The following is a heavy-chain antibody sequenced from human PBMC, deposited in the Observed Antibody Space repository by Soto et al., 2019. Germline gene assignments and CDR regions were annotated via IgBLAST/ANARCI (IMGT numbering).Heavy chain of an antibody. CDR1: GFTFSSYA. V-gene: IGHV3-23*01. Sequence: GGSLRLSCAASGFTFSSYAMSWVRQAPGKGLEWVSAISGSGGSTYYADSVKGRFTISRDNSKNTLYLQMNSLRAEDTAVYYCAKIEYSSSWYYYYGMDVWGQGTTVTVSS. CDR2: ISGSGGST. J-gene: IGHJ6*02. D-gene: IGHD6-6*01. CDR3: AKIEYSSSWYYYYGMDV.